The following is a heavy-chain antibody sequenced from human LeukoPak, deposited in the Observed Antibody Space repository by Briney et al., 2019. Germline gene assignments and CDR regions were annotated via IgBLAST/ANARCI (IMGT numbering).Heavy chain of an antibody. J-gene: IGHJ4*02. Sequence: PGRSLRLSCAASGFTFDDYAMHWVRQAPGKGLEWVSSINWNSVYILYADSVKGRFTISRDNAKNSLYLQMNSLRAEDTALYYCAKELGPAVAAFDYWGQGTLVTVSS. CDR1: GFTFDDYA. V-gene: IGHV3-9*01. D-gene: IGHD2-15*01. CDR2: INWNSVYI. CDR3: AKELGPAVAAFDY.